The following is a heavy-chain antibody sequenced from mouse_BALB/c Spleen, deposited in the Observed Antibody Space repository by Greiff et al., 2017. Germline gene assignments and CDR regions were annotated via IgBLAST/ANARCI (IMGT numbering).Heavy chain of an antibody. CDR2: ISDGGSYT. V-gene: IGHV5-4*02. CDR1: GFTFSDYY. Sequence: EVKLQESGGGLVKPGGSLKLSCAASGFTFSDYYMYWVRQTPEKRLEWVATISDGGSYTYYPDSVKGRFTISRDNAKNNLYLQMSSLKSEDTAMYYCARDGGYYAMDYWGQGTSVTVSS. CDR3: ARDGGYYAMDY. J-gene: IGHJ4*01.